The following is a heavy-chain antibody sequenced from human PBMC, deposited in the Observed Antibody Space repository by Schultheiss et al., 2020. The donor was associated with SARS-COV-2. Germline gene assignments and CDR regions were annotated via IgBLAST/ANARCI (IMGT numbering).Heavy chain of an antibody. CDR3: ARAGVAGTFVDY. CDR2: ISGSGGST. D-gene: IGHD6-19*01. Sequence: GGSLRLSCAASGFTFSSYGMHWVRQAPGKGLEWVSAISGSGGSTYYADSVKGRFTISRDNSKNSLYLQMNSLRAEDTAVYYCARAGVAGTFVDYWGQGTLVTVSS. CDR1: GFTFSSYG. J-gene: IGHJ4*02. V-gene: IGHV3-23*01.